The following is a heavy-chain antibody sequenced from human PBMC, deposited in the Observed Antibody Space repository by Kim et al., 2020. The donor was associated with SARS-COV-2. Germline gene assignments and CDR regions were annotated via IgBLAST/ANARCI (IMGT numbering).Heavy chain of an antibody. CDR2: ISAYNGNT. Sequence: ASVKVSCKASGYTFTSYGISWVRQAPGQGLEWMGWISAYNGNTNYAQKLQGRVTMTTDTSTSTAYMELRSLRSDDTAVYYCARDQRWELPWGLTLHDYWGQGTLVTVSS. V-gene: IGHV1-18*01. CDR3: ARDQRWELPWGLTLHDY. D-gene: IGHD1-26*01. J-gene: IGHJ4*02. CDR1: GYTFTSYG.